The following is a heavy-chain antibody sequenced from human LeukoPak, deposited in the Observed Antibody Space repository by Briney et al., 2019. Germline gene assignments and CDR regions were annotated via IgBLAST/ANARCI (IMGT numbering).Heavy chain of an antibody. CDR2: INPNSGGI. CDR3: ARAGGYSGYENDY. Sequence: ASVKVSCKASGYTFTGYYMHWVRQAPGQGLEWMGRINPNSGGINYAQKFQGRVTMTRDTSISTAYMELSRLRSDDTAVYYCARAGGYSGYENDYWGQGTLVTVSS. V-gene: IGHV1-2*06. J-gene: IGHJ4*02. D-gene: IGHD5-12*01. CDR1: GYTFTGYY.